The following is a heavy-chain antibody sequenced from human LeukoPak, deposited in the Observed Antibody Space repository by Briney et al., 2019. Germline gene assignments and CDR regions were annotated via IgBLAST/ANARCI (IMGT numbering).Heavy chain of an antibody. CDR2: IYYSGST. V-gene: IGHV4-59*11. J-gene: IGHJ4*02. CDR1: GGSISSHY. Sequence: SETLSLTCTVSGGSISSHYWSWIRQPPGKGLEWIGYIYYSGSTNYNPSLKSRVTISVDTSKNQFSLKLSSVTAADTAVYYCARVVEGSSGWPTFDYWGQGTLVTVSS. CDR3: ARVVEGSSGWPTFDY. D-gene: IGHD6-19*01.